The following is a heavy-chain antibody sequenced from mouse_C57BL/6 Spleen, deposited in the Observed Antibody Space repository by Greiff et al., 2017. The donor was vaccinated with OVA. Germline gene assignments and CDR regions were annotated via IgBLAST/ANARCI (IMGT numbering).Heavy chain of an antibody. CDR2: IWSDGST. CDR1: GFSLTSYG. D-gene: IGHD1-1*01. CDR3: ARQGYGSSYYYAMDY. Sequence: QVQLKESGPGLVAPSQSLSITCTVSGFSLTSYGVHWVRQPPGKGLEWLVVIWSDGSTTYNSALKSRLSISKDNSKSQVFLKMNSLQTDDTAMYYCARQGYGSSYYYAMDYWGQGTSVTVSS. J-gene: IGHJ4*01. V-gene: IGHV2-6-1*01.